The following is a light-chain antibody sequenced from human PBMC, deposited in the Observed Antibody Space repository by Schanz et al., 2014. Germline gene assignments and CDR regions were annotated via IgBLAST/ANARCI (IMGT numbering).Light chain of an antibody. CDR2: EGS. J-gene: IGLJ2*01. Sequence: QSALTQPASVSGSPGQSITISCTGTSSDVGGYNYVSWYQHHPGKAPKLMIYEGSKRPSGVSNRFSGSKSGNTASLTISGLQAEDEADYYCCSYAGSSTHVVFGGGTKVTVL. CDR3: CSYAGSSTHVV. V-gene: IGLV2-23*01. CDR1: SSDVGGYNY.